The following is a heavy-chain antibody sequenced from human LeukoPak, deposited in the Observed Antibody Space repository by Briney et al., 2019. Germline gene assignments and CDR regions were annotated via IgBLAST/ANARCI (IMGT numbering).Heavy chain of an antibody. J-gene: IGHJ4*02. D-gene: IGHD3-22*01. CDR1: GYTFTSYG. Sequence: ASVKVSCKASGYTFTSYGISWVRQAPGQGLEWMGWISAYNGNTNYAQKLQGRVTMTTDTSTSTAYMELRSLRSDDTAVYYCARDLGLGNYYDSSGYYKQFDYWGQGTLVTVSS. CDR2: ISAYNGNT. V-gene: IGHV1-18*01. CDR3: ARDLGLGNYYDSSGYYKQFDY.